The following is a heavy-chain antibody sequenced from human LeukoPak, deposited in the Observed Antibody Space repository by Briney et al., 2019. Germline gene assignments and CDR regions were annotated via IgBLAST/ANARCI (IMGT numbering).Heavy chain of an antibody. V-gene: IGHV4-59*01. CDR1: GASISSYY. CDR3: AMGILSIAARDY. D-gene: IGHD6-6*01. CDR2: IYYSGST. J-gene: IGHJ4*02. Sequence: SETLSLTCTVSGASISSYYWSWIRQPPGKGLEWLGYIYYSGSTNYNPSLKSRVTISVDTSKNQFSLKLSSVTAADTAVYYCAMGILSIAARDYWGQGTLVTVST.